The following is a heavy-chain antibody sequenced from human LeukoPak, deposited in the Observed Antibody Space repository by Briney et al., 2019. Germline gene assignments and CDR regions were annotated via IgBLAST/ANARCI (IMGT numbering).Heavy chain of an antibody. CDR3: ARPKGGSSGYYLWREYYFDN. CDR1: GYTFIDYY. Sequence: ASVKVSCKASGYTFIDYYMYWVRQAPGQGVEWMGWINPNSGGPNYAQKCQGRVTMTRDTSNSTAYMELSRLRSDDTAVYYCARPKGGSSGYYLWREYYFDNWGQGTLVTVSS. CDR2: INPNSGGP. J-gene: IGHJ4*02. V-gene: IGHV1-2*02. D-gene: IGHD3-22*01.